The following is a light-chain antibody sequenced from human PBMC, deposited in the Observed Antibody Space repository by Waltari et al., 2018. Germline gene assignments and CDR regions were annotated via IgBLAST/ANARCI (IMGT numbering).Light chain of an antibody. J-gene: IGLJ2*01. CDR3: SSYTSSVL. V-gene: IGLV2-14*03. Sequence: QSALTQPASVSGSPGQSLTISCTGTSSDVGSYNYVSWYQQLPGKAPKTIIYDGSKRPSGVSNRFSGSKSGNTASLTISGLQAEDEADYYCSSYTSSVLFGGGTKLTVL. CDR1: SSDVGSYNY. CDR2: DGS.